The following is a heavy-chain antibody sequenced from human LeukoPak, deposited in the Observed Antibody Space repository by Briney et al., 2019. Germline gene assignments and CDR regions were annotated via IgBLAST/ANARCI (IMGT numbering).Heavy chain of an antibody. V-gene: IGHV1-8*01. D-gene: IGHD3-3*01. CDR2: MNPNSGNT. CDR3: AVRKQLRFLEWLKTDDRYNWFDP. J-gene: IGHJ5*02. CDR1: GYTFTSYD. Sequence: ASVKVSCKASGYTFTSYDINRVRQATGQGLEWMGWMNPNSGNTGYAQKFKCRVTMTRNTSISTAYMELRRLRSEDTAVYYCAVRKQLRFLEWLKTDDRYNWFDPWGQGTLVTVSS.